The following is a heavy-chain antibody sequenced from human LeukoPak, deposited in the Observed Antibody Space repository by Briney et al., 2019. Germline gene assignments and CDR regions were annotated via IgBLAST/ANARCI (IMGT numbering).Heavy chain of an antibody. Sequence: SQTLSLTCAISGDSVSSNSAAWNWIRQSPSRGLEWLGRTYYRSKWYNDYAVSVKSRITINPDTSKNQFSLQLNSVTPEDTAMYYCARSQHDFWSGYSIYYYYYYMDVWGKGTTVTVSS. J-gene: IGHJ6*03. CDR1: GDSVSSNSAA. D-gene: IGHD3-3*01. V-gene: IGHV6-1*01. CDR2: TYYRSKWYN. CDR3: ARSQHDFWSGYSIYYYYYYMDV.